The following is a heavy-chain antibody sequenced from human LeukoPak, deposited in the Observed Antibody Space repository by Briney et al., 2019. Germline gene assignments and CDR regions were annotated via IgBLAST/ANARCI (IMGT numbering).Heavy chain of an antibody. CDR3: ARGLYDFWSGYYSTYFDY. D-gene: IGHD3-3*01. Sequence: PSETLSLTCTVSGGSISSYYWSWIRQPPGKGLEWIGCIYYSGSTNYNPSLKSRVTISVDTSKNQFSLKLSSVTAADTAVYYCARGLYDFWSGYYSTYFDYWGQGTLVTVSS. CDR2: IYYSGST. CDR1: GGSISSYY. J-gene: IGHJ4*02. V-gene: IGHV4-59*12.